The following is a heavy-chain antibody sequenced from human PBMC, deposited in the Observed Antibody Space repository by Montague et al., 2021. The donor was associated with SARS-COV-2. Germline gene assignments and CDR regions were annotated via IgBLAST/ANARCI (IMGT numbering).Heavy chain of an antibody. D-gene: IGHD1-26*01. Sequence: SETLSLTCTVSGGSIRSYYWSWIRQTPGKGLEWIGYIYYDGSTNYNPSLKSRVTMSVDSSKNQFSLRLGSVTAADTAVYYCARYGSYFEHWGQGTLVTVSS. J-gene: IGHJ4*02. CDR3: ARYGSYFEH. V-gene: IGHV4-59*03. CDR1: GGSIRSYY. CDR2: IYYDGST.